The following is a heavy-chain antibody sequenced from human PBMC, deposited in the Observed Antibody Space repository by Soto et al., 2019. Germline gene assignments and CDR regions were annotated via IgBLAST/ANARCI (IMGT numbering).Heavy chain of an antibody. J-gene: IGHJ3*02. D-gene: IGHD3-22*01. Sequence: SETLSLTCTVSGGSIRSYYWSWIRQPAGKGLEWIGRIYTSGSTNYNPSLKSRVTMSVDTSKNQFSLKLSSVTAADTAVYYCARAQYYYNSSVIHDAFDIWGLGTMVTVSS. V-gene: IGHV4-4*07. CDR1: GGSIRSYY. CDR3: ARAQYYYNSSVIHDAFDI. CDR2: IYTSGST.